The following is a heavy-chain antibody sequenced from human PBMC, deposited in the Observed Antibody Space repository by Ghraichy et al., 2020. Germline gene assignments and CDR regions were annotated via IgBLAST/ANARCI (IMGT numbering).Heavy chain of an antibody. CDR1: GGSFSGYY. J-gene: IGHJ5*02. CDR2: INHNGST. D-gene: IGHD3-10*01. Sequence: SETLSLTCAVYGGSFSGYYWSWIRQPPGKGLEWIGEINHNGSTNYNPSLKSRVTISVDTSKNQFSLKLSSVTAADTAVYYCARAHYYYGSGNNPWGQGTLVTVSS. V-gene: IGHV4-34*01. CDR3: ARAHYYYGSGNNP.